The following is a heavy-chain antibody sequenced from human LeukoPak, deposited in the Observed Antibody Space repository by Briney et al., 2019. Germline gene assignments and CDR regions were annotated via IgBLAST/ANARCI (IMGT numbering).Heavy chain of an antibody. CDR2: ISGSGGST. V-gene: IGHV3-23*01. D-gene: IGHD6-6*01. Sequence: GGSLRLSCAASGFTFSSYAMSWVRQAPGKGLEWVSAISGSGGSTYYADSVKGRFTISRDNSKNTPYLQMNSLRAEDTAVYYCAKPLGSSIAGYWGQGTLVTVSS. J-gene: IGHJ4*02. CDR1: GFTFSSYA. CDR3: AKPLGSSIAGY.